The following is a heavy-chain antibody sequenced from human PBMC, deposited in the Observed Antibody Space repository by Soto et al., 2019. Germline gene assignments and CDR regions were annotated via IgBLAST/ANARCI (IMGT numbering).Heavy chain of an antibody. CDR3: TTDIVATTGILFDY. J-gene: IGHJ4*02. V-gene: IGHV3-15*01. CDR1: GFTFSNAW. CDR2: IKSKTDGGTT. Sequence: VGSLRLSCAASGFTFSNAWMSWVRQAPGKGLEWVGRIKSKTDGGTTYYAAPVKGRFTISRDDSKNTLYLQMNSLKTEDTAVYYCTTDIVATTGILFDYWCQGTLVTVSS. D-gene: IGHD5-12*01.